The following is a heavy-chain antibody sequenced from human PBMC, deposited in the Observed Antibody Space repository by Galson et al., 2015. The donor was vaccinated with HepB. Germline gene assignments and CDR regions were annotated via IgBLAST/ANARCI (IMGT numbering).Heavy chain of an antibody. CDR1: GASISNYY. Sequence: ETLSLTCTVSGASISNYYWSWIRQPPGKGLEWIGYVYYSEGTNYNPSLRGRVTISLDTSNNQFSLKLTSVTAADTAVYYCARSPPYYNKSASDFDYWGQGTLVTVSS. CDR3: ARSPPYYNKSASDFDY. V-gene: IGHV4-59*01. J-gene: IGHJ4*02. D-gene: IGHD3-22*01. CDR2: VYYSEGT.